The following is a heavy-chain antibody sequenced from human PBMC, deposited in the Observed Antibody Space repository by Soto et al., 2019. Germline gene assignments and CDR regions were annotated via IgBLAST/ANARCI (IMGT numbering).Heavy chain of an antibody. CDR2: INPKSGGT. D-gene: IGHD4-4*01. CDR1: GYTFTDHY. J-gene: IGHJ5*02. CDR3: ARGHDNSNYAAHH. V-gene: IGHV1-2*04. Sequence: VQLVQSGAEVKKPGASVTVSCKASGYTFTDHYMHWVRQAPGQGLEWMGWINPKSGGTNYAQKFQGWVTMTRDKSSSTAYMEVNRLKSDDTAVYYCARGHDNSNYAAHHWGQGTLVTVSS.